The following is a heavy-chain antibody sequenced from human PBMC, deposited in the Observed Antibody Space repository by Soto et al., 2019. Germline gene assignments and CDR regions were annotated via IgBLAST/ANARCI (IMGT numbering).Heavy chain of an antibody. CDR3: AKDDKRGSSGENYGMDV. D-gene: IGHD1-26*01. CDR1: GFTFSSYG. CDR2: ISGVERNT. V-gene: IGHV3-30*18. J-gene: IGHJ6*02. Sequence: QVQLVEAGGGVVQPGRSLRLSCAASGFTFSSYGMHWVRQAPGKGLEWVAVISGVERNTYYADSVKGRFTISRDNSKNTLFLQMNSLRAEDTALYYWAKDDKRGSSGENYGMDVWGQGTAVTVAS.